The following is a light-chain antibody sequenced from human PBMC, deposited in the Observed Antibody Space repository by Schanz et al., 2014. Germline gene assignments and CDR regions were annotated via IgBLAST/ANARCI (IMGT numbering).Light chain of an antibody. V-gene: IGLV2-14*03. CDR1: SSDVGGYDY. CDR2: DVN. J-gene: IGLJ2*01. Sequence: QSALTQPASVSGSPGQSITISCTGTSSDVGGYDYVSWYQQHPGKAPKLMIYDVNNRPSGVSHRFSGYKSGTAASLTISGLQAEDEADYDCSSFTSSSSWLFGGGSKLTV. CDR3: SSFTSSSSWL.